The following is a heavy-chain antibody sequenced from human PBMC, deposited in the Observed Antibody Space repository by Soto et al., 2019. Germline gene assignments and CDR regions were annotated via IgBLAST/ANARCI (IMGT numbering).Heavy chain of an antibody. CDR2: INVGNGNT. D-gene: IGHD3-10*01. CDR1: GYTFTSYA. J-gene: IGHJ5*02. Sequence: QVQLVQSGAEVKKPGASVKVSCKASGYTFTSYAMHWVRQAPGQRFEWMGCINVGNGNTKYSQQFQGSVTITRDTSGSTAYMELSSLRSEDTAVYYCGRGSGLHWFDPWGQGTLVTVSS. V-gene: IGHV1-3*01. CDR3: GRGSGLHWFDP.